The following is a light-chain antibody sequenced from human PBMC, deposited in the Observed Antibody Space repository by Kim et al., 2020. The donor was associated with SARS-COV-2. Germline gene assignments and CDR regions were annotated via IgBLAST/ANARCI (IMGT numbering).Light chain of an antibody. V-gene: IGKV3-15*01. CDR1: QSIGSN. Sequence: VSPGDRATLSCRASQSIGSNLAWYQQNPGQAPRLLIYGASTRATGIPARFSGSGSGTEFTLTISSLQSEDFAGYFCQHYNNWPVTFGGGTKVDIK. CDR3: QHYNNWPVT. J-gene: IGKJ4*01. CDR2: GAS.